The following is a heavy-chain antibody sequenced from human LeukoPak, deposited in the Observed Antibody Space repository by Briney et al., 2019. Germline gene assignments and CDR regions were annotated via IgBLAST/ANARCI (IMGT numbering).Heavy chain of an antibody. CDR2: IYYSGST. Sequence: TSETLSLTCTVSGGSISSYSWSWIRQPPGKGLEWIGYIYYSGSTNYNPSLKSRVTISLDTSKNQFSLKVSSVTAADTAAYFCARGVHGDYRWYFDLWGRGTLVTVSS. J-gene: IGHJ2*01. D-gene: IGHD4-17*01. CDR1: GGSISSYS. V-gene: IGHV4-59*01. CDR3: ARGVHGDYRWYFDL.